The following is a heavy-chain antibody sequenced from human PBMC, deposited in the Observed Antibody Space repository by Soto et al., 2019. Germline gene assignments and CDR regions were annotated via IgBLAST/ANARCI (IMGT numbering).Heavy chain of an antibody. CDR2: ISYDGSNK. V-gene: IGHV3-30-3*01. Sequence: GGSLRLSCAASGFTFSSYAMHWVRQAPGKGLEWVAVISYDGSNKYYADSVKGRFTISRDNSKNTLYLQMNSLRAEDTAVYYCARDHYYDSSGYSPAPEYWGQGTLVTVPQ. CDR1: GFTFSSYA. D-gene: IGHD3-22*01. CDR3: ARDHYYDSSGYSPAPEY. J-gene: IGHJ4*02.